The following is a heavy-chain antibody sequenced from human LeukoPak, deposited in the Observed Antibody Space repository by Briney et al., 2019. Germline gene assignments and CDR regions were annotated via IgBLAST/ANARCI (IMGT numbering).Heavy chain of an antibody. J-gene: IGHJ3*02. CDR3: ARWLNFDWLSKGHAFDI. D-gene: IGHD3-9*01. V-gene: IGHV4-59*01. CDR2: IYYSGST. Sequence: SETLSLTSTVSGGSISSYYWSWIRQPPGKGLEWIGYIYYSGSTNYNPSLKSRVTISVDTSKNQFSLKLSSVTAADTAVYYCARWLNFDWLSKGHAFDIWGQGTMVTVSS. CDR1: GGSISSYY.